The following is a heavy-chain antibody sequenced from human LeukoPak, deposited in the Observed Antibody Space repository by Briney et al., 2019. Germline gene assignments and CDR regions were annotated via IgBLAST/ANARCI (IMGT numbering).Heavy chain of an antibody. Sequence: GLTVRLSCAASGFTFSDYWVIWVRQVPGKGLEWVAKINPDGSDKSYVDSVKGRFTISRDNAKNSLYLQMNSLRAEDTAVYYCARDPRWNFDYWGQGTLVTVSS. CDR2: INPDGSDK. J-gene: IGHJ4*02. V-gene: IGHV3-7*04. CDR1: GFTFSDYW. D-gene: IGHD3-16*02. CDR3: ARDPRWNFDY.